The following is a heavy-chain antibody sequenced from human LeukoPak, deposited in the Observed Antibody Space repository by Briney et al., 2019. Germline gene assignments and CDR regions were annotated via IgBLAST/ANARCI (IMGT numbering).Heavy chain of an antibody. CDR2: MNPNSGNT. V-gene: IGHV1-8*02. CDR1: GYTFTGYY. J-gene: IGHJ6*02. CDR3: ASSNSGSYYYYYGMDV. Sequence: ASVKVSCKASGYTFTGYYMHWVRQAPGQGLEWMGWMNPNSGNTGYAQKFQGRVTMTRNTSISTAYMELSSLRSEDTAVYYCASSNSGSYYYYYGMDVWGQGTTVTVSS. D-gene: IGHD1-26*01.